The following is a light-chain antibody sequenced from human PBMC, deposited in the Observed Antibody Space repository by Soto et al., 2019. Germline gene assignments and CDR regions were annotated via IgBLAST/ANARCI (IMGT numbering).Light chain of an antibody. CDR3: MQALQTPPA. J-gene: IGKJ2*01. CDR2: LGS. CDR1: QTLLHSNGYNY. Sequence: DIVLTQSPLSLPVTPGEPASISCRSSQTLLHSNGYNYLDWYLQKPGQSPQLLFYLGSSRAPGVPDRFSGSGSGTDFTLKISRVEAEDVGVYYCMQALQTPPAFGQGTKLEIK. V-gene: IGKV2-28*01.